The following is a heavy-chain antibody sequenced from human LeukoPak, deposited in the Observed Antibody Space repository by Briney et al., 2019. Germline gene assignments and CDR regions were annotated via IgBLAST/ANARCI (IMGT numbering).Heavy chain of an antibody. Sequence: GGSLRLSCAASGFTFSNAWMSWVRQAPGKGLEWVGRIKSKTDGGTTDYAAPVKGRFTISRDDSKNTLYLQMNSLRAEDTAVYYCARGSPGFDPWGQGTLVTVSS. CDR2: IKSKTDGGTT. J-gene: IGHJ5*02. CDR1: GFTFSNAW. V-gene: IGHV3-15*01. CDR3: ARGSPGFDP.